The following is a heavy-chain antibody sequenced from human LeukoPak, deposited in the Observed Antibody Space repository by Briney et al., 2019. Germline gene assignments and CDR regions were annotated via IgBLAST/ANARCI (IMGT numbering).Heavy chain of an antibody. V-gene: IGHV4-59*12. CDR1: GGSISSYY. D-gene: IGHD4-17*01. J-gene: IGHJ4*02. CDR3: ARDKATTVTTPGY. CDR2: IYYSGST. Sequence: PSETLSLTCTVSGGSISSYYWSWIRQPPGKGLEWIGYIYYSGSTNYNPSLKSRVTISVDTSKNQFSLKLSSVTAADTAVYYCARDKATTVTTPGYWGQGTLVTVSS.